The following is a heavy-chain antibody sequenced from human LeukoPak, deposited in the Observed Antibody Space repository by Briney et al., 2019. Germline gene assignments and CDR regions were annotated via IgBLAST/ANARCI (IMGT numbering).Heavy chain of an antibody. V-gene: IGHV4-31*03. CDR1: GGSISSGGYY. CDR2: IYYSGST. J-gene: IGHJ5*02. CDR3: ARDSPEAGILWFGPRGWFDP. D-gene: IGHD3-10*01. Sequence: SQTLSLTCTVSGGSISSGGYYWSWIRQHPGKGLEWIGYIYYSGSTYYNPSLKSRVTISVDTSKNQFSLKLSSVTAADTAVYYCARDSPEAGILWFGPRGWFDPWGQGTLVTVSS.